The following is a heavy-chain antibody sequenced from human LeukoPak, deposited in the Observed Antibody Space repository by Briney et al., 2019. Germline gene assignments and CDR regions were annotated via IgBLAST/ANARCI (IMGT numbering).Heavy chain of an antibody. CDR3: ARGLHCSSTSCYTYGY. J-gene: IGHJ4*02. Sequence: ASVAVSCKASGYTFTGYYMYWVRQAPGQGLEWMGWINPNSGGTNYAQKFQGRVTMTRDTSISTAYMELSRLRSDDTAVYYCARGLHCSSTSCYTYGYWGQGTLVTVSS. D-gene: IGHD2-2*02. CDR2: INPNSGGT. CDR1: GYTFTGYY. V-gene: IGHV1-2*02.